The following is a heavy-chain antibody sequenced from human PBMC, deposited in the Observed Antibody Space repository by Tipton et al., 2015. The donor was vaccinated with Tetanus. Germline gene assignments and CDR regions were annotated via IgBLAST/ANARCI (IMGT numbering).Heavy chain of an antibody. Sequence: QMQLVQSGAEVKKPGSSVKVSCKASGGTFSSYAISWVRQAPGQGLEWMGGIIPIFGTANYAQKFQGRVTITADESTGTAYMELSSLRSEDTAVYYCARAFILEQTYYFDYWGQGTLVTVSS. D-gene: IGHD1/OR15-1a*01. J-gene: IGHJ4*02. CDR1: GGTFSSYA. CDR2: IIPIFGTA. CDR3: ARAFILEQTYYFDY. V-gene: IGHV1-69*01.